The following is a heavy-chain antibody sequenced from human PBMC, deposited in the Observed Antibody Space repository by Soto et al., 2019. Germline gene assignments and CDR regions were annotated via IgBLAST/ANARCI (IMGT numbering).Heavy chain of an antibody. V-gene: IGHV4-30-2*01. CDR2: IYTIAAS. J-gene: IGHJ4*02. Sequence: QLQLQESGSGLVQSSETLSLTCAVSGGSTISGAYSWSWLRQPPWKGLEWIGHIYTIAASYSNQSLRSRVAMSEDRYNHQFCLRLTPLSAADTAVYYCARIRIGNYGSGHFDSWGQGTLVSVSS. CDR3: ARIRIGNYGSGHFDS. CDR1: GGSTISGAYS. D-gene: IGHD3-10*01.